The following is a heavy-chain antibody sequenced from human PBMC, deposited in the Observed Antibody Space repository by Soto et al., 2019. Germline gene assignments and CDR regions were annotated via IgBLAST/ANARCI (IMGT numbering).Heavy chain of an antibody. Sequence: QITLRESGPALVRPAQTLTLTCTFSGFSLTSHHMGVAWIRQPPGKAMEWLALIYWEDDERFNPSLKDRLAISKDTSKNQVVLTMTNMGPLDTATYFCAHAGDYDLLSFDHWGPGTLVTVSS. CDR1: GFSLTSHHMG. V-gene: IGHV2-5*02. J-gene: IGHJ4*02. CDR3: AHAGDYDLLSFDH. CDR2: IYWEDDE. D-gene: IGHD4-17*01.